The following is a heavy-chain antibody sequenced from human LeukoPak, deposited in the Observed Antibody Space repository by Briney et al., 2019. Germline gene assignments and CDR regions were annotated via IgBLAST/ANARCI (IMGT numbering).Heavy chain of an antibody. J-gene: IGHJ4*02. Sequence: PGESLKISCKGSGYSFTSYWIGWVRQMPGKGLEWMGIIYPGDSDTRYSPSFQGQVTISADKSISTAYLQWSSLKASDTAMYYCARLLNPYYYDSSGYYYWGQGTLVTVSS. CDR3: ARLLNPYYYDSSGYYY. CDR2: IYPGDSDT. D-gene: IGHD3-22*01. V-gene: IGHV5-51*01. CDR1: GYSFTSYW.